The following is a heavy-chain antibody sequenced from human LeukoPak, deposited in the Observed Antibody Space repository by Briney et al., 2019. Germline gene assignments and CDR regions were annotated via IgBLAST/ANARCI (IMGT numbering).Heavy chain of an antibody. CDR3: AREAGGEYGDYSFDY. CDR1: GGSISSSSYY. Sequence: PSETLSLTCTVSGGSISSSSYYWGWIRQPPGKGLEWIGSIYYSGSTYYNPSLKSRVTISVDTSKNQFSLKLSSVTAADTAVYYCAREAGGEYGDYSFDYWGQGTLVTVSS. D-gene: IGHD4-17*01. CDR2: IYYSGST. V-gene: IGHV4-39*02. J-gene: IGHJ4*02.